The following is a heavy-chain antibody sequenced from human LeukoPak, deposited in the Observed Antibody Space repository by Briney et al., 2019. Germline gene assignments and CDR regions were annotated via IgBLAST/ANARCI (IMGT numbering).Heavy chain of an antibody. J-gene: IGHJ6*03. CDR1: GGSISSSAYH. CDR3: ASGNYYDSSSYMDV. V-gene: IGHV4-39*01. CDR2: IHSSGST. D-gene: IGHD3-22*01. Sequence: PSETLSLTCTVSGGSISSSAYHWGWIRQPPGKGLEWLGSIHSSGSTYYNPSLKSRVTISVRTSKNQFSLKLSSVTAADTAVYYCASGNYYDSSSYMDVWGKGTTVTVSS.